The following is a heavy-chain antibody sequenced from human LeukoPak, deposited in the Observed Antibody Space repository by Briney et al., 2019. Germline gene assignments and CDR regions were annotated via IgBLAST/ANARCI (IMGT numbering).Heavy chain of an antibody. J-gene: IGHJ4*02. D-gene: IGHD6-19*01. Sequence: PGESLRLSCAASGFTFTTYWMSWVRQAPGKGLEWVANINQDGSEKYFVDSVKGRFTISRDNAKNSLYLQMNSLRAEDTAVYYCASGQWPDYWGQGTLVTVSS. V-gene: IGHV3-7*01. CDR3: ASGQWPDY. CDR2: INQDGSEK. CDR1: GFTFTTYW.